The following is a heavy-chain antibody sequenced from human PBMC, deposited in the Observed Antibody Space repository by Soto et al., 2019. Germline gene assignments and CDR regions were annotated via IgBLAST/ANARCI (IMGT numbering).Heavy chain of an antibody. J-gene: IGHJ4*02. V-gene: IGHV1-18*01. CDR3: ARARAPDHSDH. CDR2: INAYNGHT. Sequence: QVQLVQSGAEVKQPGASVKVSCKASGYTFNNYGITWVRQAPGQGLEWMGWINAYNGHTNYAQKFQDRVAMTTDTTTRTVYMELRSLRSDDTAVIYCARARAPDHSDHWGQGTVVTVSS. CDR1: GYTFNNYG.